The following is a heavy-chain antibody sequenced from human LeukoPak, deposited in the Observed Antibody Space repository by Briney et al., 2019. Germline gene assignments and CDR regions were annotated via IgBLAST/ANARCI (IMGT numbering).Heavy chain of an antibody. CDR2: ISYDGSNK. CDR3: ASDYEVLTDY. V-gene: IGHV3-30-3*01. J-gene: IGHJ4*02. Sequence: GGSLRLSCAASGFTFSSYAMHWVRQAPGKGLGWVAVISYDGSNKYYADSVKGRFTISRDNSKNTLYLQMNSLRAEDTAVYYCASDYEVLTDYWGQGTLVTVSS. D-gene: IGHD5-12*01. CDR1: GFTFSSYA.